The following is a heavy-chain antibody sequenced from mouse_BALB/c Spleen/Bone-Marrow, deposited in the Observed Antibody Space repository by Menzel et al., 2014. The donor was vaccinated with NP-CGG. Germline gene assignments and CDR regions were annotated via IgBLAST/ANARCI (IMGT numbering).Heavy chain of an antibody. CDR2: IYPGDGDT. V-gene: IGHV1-80*01. CDR1: GYAFSGYW. J-gene: IGHJ2*01. D-gene: IGHD2-3*01. Sequence: VKLVESGAELVRPGSSVKISCKASGYAFSGYWMNWVKQRPGQGLEWIGQIYPGDGDTNYNGKFKGKATLTADKSSSTAYMQLSSLTSEDSAVYFCGRGRGWYFDYCGQSTTLTVSS. CDR3: GRGRGWYFDY.